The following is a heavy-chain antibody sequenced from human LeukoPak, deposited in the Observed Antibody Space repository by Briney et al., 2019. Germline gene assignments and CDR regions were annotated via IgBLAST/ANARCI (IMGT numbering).Heavy chain of an antibody. CDR1: GGSFSGYY. CDR3: ARGQEATTGQFPDWFDP. Sequence: PSETLSLTCAVYGGSFSGYYWSWIRQPPGKGLEWIGEINHSGGTNSNPSLKSRVTLSVDLSKNHFSLKLTSVTAADTAVYYCARGQEATTGQFPDWFDPWGQGTQVTVSS. D-gene: IGHD1-26*01. CDR2: INHSGGT. J-gene: IGHJ5*02. V-gene: IGHV4-34*01.